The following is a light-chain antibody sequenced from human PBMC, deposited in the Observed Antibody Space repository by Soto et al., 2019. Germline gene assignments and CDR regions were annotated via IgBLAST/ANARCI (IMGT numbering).Light chain of an antibody. CDR1: QSVSSN. V-gene: IGKV3-15*01. Sequence: EIVMTQSPATLSVSPGERATLSCRASQSVSSNLAWYQQKPGQAPRLLIYGASTRATGIPARFSGSGSGTEFTLTISSLQSEDFALYYCQQYNNWPGTFGQGNKVEIK. CDR3: QQYNNWPGT. J-gene: IGKJ1*01. CDR2: GAS.